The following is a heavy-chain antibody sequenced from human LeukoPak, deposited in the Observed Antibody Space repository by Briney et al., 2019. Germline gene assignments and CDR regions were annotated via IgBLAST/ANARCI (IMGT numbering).Heavy chain of an antibody. CDR1: GFTFSSYG. CDR2: IRYDGSNK. J-gene: IGHJ4*02. D-gene: IGHD3-3*01. Sequence: GGSLRLPCAASGFTFSSYGMHWVRQAPGKGLEWVAFIRYDGSNKYYADSVKGGFTISRDNSKNTLYLQMNSLRAEDTAVYYCAKDHPRYYDFWNGSYFDYWGQGTLVTVSS. CDR3: AKDHPRYYDFWNGSYFDY. V-gene: IGHV3-30*02.